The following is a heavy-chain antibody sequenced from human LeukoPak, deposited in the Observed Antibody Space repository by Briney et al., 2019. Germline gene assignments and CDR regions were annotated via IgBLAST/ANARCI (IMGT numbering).Heavy chain of an antibody. CDR3: ARLSGYNGFGELFQNGFDP. Sequence: SETLSLTCTVSGGSISSYYWSWIRQPPGKALEWIGYIYYSGSTNYNPSLKSRVTISVDTSKNQFSLKLSSVTAADTAVYYCARLSGYNGFGELFQNGFDPWGQGTLVTVSS. J-gene: IGHJ5*02. D-gene: IGHD3-10*01. CDR1: GGSISSYY. CDR2: IYYSGST. V-gene: IGHV4-59*08.